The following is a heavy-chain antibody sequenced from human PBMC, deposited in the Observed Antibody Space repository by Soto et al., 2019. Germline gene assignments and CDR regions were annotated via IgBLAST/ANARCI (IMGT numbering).Heavy chain of an antibody. Sequence: QVQLVESGGGVVQPGRSLRLSCAASGFTFSSYGMHWVRQAPGKGLEWVAVIWYDGSNKYYADSVKGRFTISRDNSKNTRYLQMNSMRAEDTAVYYCARDRKPSIFGMDVWGQGTTVTVSS. CDR2: IWYDGSNK. J-gene: IGHJ6*02. CDR1: GFTFSSYG. V-gene: IGHV3-33*01. D-gene: IGHD3-3*01. CDR3: ARDRKPSIFGMDV.